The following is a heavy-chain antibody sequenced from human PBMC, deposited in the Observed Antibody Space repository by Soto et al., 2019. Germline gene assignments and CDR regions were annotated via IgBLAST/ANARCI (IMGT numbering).Heavy chain of an antibody. Sequence: PGGSLRLSCAASGFTFSSYAMSWVRQAPGKGLEWVSAISGSGSSTYYADSVKGRFTMSRDNSKNTLYLQMNSLRAEDTAVYYCAKQVGYDRSGYPDDAFDLWGQGTMVTVSS. J-gene: IGHJ3*01. CDR1: GFTFSSYA. CDR3: AKQVGYDRSGYPDDAFDL. V-gene: IGHV3-23*01. D-gene: IGHD3-22*01. CDR2: ISGSGSST.